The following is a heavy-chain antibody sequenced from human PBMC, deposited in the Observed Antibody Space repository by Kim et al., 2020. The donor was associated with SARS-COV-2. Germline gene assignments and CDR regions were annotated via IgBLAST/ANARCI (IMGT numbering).Heavy chain of an antibody. CDR2: ISYDGSNK. Sequence: GGSLRLSCAASGFTFSSYAMHWVRQAPGKGLEWVAVISYDGSNKYYADSVKGRFTISRDNSKNTLYLQMNSLRAEDTAVYYCARDGAALSMNEYFQHWG. CDR3: ARDGAALSMNEYFQH. CDR1: GFTFSSYA. V-gene: IGHV3-30*04. D-gene: IGHD6-6*01. J-gene: IGHJ1*01.